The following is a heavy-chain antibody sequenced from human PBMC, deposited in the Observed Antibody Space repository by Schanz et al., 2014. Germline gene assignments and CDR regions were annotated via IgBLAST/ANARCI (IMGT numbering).Heavy chain of an antibody. J-gene: IGHJ5*01. CDR2: IYDSGNT. V-gene: IGHV4-31*09. D-gene: IGHD4-17*01. CDR3: ARSPGDFPGWFDS. Sequence: QVQLQESGPGLVKPSQTLSLTCNVSGDSMSSGGYYWNWIRQHPGKGLEWIGYIYDSGNTYYNPSLKSRVPISVDKPNNEFSLKLSSVTAADTAVYYCARSPGDFPGWFDSWGQGTLVTVSS. CDR1: GDSMSSGGYY.